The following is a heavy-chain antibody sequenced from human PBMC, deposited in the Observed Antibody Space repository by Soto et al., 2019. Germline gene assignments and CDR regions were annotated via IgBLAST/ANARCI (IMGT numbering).Heavy chain of an antibody. D-gene: IGHD3-22*01. CDR1: GFTFSSYG. V-gene: IGHV3-30*18. CDR2: ISYDGSNK. CDR3: AKEEMVMYNWFDP. Sequence: GGSLRLSCAASGFTFSSYGMHWVRQAPGKGLEWVAVISYDGSNKYYADSVKGRFTISRDNSKNTLYLQMNSLRAEDTAVYYWAKEEMVMYNWFDPWGQGTLVTVSS. J-gene: IGHJ5*02.